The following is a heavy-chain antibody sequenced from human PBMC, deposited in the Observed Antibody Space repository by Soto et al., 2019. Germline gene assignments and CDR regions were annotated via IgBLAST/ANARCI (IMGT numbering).Heavy chain of an antibody. CDR3: AKDMVRGLKGFWFDP. D-gene: IGHD3-10*01. CDR2: ISGSGGST. J-gene: IGHJ5*02. Sequence: EVQLLESGGGLVLPGGSLTLSCAASGFTFSSYAMSWVRQAPGKGLEWVSAISGSGGSTYYADSVKGRFTISRDNSKNTLYLQMNSLRAEDTAVYFCAKDMVRGLKGFWFDPWGQGTLVTVSS. CDR1: GFTFSSYA. V-gene: IGHV3-23*01.